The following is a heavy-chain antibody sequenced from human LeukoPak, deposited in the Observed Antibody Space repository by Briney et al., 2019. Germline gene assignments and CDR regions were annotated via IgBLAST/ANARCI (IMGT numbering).Heavy chain of an antibody. D-gene: IGHD6-19*01. CDR1: GFTFSSYS. CDR3: AKRGGSSGWYSIDY. V-gene: IGHV3-21*04. Sequence: PGGSLRLSCAASGFTFSSYSMNWVRQAPGKGLEWVSSISSSSSYIYYADSVKGRFTISRDNAKNSLYLQMNSLRAEDTAVYYCAKRGGSSGWYSIDYWGQGTLVTVSS. CDR2: ISSSSSYI. J-gene: IGHJ4*02.